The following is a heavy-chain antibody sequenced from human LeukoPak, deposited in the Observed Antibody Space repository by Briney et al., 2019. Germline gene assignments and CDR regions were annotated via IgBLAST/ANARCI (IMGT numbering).Heavy chain of an antibody. CDR1: GFTFSSYS. D-gene: IGHD3-3*01. CDR3: AKVQTSDYDFWSGYYGWDY. J-gene: IGHJ4*02. CDR2: ISGSGGST. V-gene: IGHV3-23*01. Sequence: PGGSLRLSCAASGFTFSSYSMSWVRQAPGKGLEWVSAISGSGGSTYYADSVKGRFTISRDNSKNTLYLQMNSLRAEDTAVYYCAKVQTSDYDFWSGYYGWDYWGQGTLVTVSS.